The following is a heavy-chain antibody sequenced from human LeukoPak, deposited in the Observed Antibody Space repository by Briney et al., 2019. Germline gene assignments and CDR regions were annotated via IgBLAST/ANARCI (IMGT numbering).Heavy chain of an antibody. V-gene: IGHV3-21*01. CDR1: GVTFSSYS. Sequence: GSLRLSCATSGVTFSSYSMNWVRQAPGKGLEWVSSISSSSNHIYYADSVKGRFTISRDNAKNSLYLQMNSLRAEDTAVYYCARDAGGVWGSYFDYWGQGTLVTVSS. J-gene: IGHJ4*02. CDR3: ARDAGGVWGSYFDY. CDR2: ISSSSNHI. D-gene: IGHD3-16*01.